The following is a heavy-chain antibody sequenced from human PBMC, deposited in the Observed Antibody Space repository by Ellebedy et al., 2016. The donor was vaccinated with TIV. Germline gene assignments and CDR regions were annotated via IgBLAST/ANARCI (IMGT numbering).Heavy chain of an antibody. Sequence: SETLSLTXAVSGDPITGSHWWRWVRQPPGRGLEWIGEIYHGVSSHYNPSLKSRVTMSIDESKNGFSLKLTSVTAADTAVYYCARDLGSGVYPGHWGQGTLVTVSS. D-gene: IGHD6-13*01. V-gene: IGHV4-4*02. CDR2: IYHGVSS. CDR1: GDPITGSHW. CDR3: ARDLGSGVYPGH. J-gene: IGHJ4*02.